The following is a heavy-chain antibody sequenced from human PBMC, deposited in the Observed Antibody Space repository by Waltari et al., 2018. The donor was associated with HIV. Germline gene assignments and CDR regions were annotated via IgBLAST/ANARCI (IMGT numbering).Heavy chain of an antibody. CDR3: VKDDAYGDSYFDF. Sequence: HVQLLQSGSEVKKPGSSVRVSCKTSGGTLSTFALSWVRQAPGGGLEYMGGISPVLGSSAMYALDVQGRLTIAADLSTLTVFMELNSLTSDDTAIYYCVKDDAYGDSYFDFWGQGTPVTVSS. CDR1: GGTLSTFA. J-gene: IGHJ4*02. V-gene: IGHV1-69*01. D-gene: IGHD4-17*01. CDR2: ISPVLGSSA.